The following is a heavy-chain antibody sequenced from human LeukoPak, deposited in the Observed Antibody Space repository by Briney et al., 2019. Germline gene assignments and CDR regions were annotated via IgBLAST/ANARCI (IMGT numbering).Heavy chain of an antibody. Sequence: SETLSLTCAVYAGSFGGFYWSCIRQPPGKGLEWIGEINHSGSTNYNPSLKSRVTISVDTSKNQFSLKLSSVTAADTAVYYCARGLDGDVFDYWGQGTLVTVSS. D-gene: IGHD4-17*01. CDR3: ARGLDGDVFDY. CDR2: INHSGST. J-gene: IGHJ4*02. V-gene: IGHV4-34*01. CDR1: AGSFGGFY.